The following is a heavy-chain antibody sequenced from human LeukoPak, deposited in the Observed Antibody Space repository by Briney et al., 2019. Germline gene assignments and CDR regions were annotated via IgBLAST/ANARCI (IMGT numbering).Heavy chain of an antibody. J-gene: IGHJ6*03. Sequence: GASVKVSCKASGYTFTNYDISWVRQASGQGLEWQGWINPNSGNTGYAQKFQGRVTITRNTSISTAYMEVSSLRSEDTAVYYCARTTSTFYYYYLDVWGKGTTVTVSS. V-gene: IGHV1-8*03. D-gene: IGHD2/OR15-2a*01. CDR3: ARTTSTFYYYYLDV. CDR1: GYTFTNYD. CDR2: INPNSGNT.